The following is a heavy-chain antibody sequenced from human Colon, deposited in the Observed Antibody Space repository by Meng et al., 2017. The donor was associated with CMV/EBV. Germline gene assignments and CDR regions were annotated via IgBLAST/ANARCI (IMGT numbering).Heavy chain of an antibody. V-gene: IGHV3-7*01. J-gene: IGHJ6*02. CDR1: GFTFSSYW. Sequence: GESLKISCAASGFTFSSYWMSWVRQAPGKGLEWVANIKQDGSEKYYVDSVKGRFTISRDNAKNSLFLQMNSLRAEDTALYYCTRNPGSSPAGGDGMDVWGQGTTVTVSS. CDR2: IKQDGSEK. D-gene: IGHD6-13*01. CDR3: TRNPGSSPAGGDGMDV.